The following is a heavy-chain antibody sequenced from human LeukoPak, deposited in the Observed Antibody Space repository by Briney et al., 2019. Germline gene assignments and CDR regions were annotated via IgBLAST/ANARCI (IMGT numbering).Heavy chain of an antibody. D-gene: IGHD1-14*01. CDR3: ARDDPDPPETTHYYYYGMDV. CDR1: GYTLTELS. J-gene: IGHJ6*02. CDR2: FDPEDGET. V-gene: IGHV1-24*01. Sequence: ASVKVSCKVSGYTLTELSMHWVRQAPGKGLEWMGGFDPEDGETIYAQKFQGRVTMTEDTSTDTAYMELRSLRSDDTAVYYCARDDPDPPETTHYYYYGMDVWGQGTTVTVSS.